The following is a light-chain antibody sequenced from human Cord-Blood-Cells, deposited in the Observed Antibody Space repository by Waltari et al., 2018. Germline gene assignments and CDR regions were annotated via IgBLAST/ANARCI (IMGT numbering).Light chain of an antibody. CDR3: SSYTSSSTLV. CDR1: SSDVGGYNY. Sequence: QSALTQPASVSGSPGQSITISCTGTSSDVGGYNYVSWYQQHPGKAPKLMIYDCSKRPSGVSNRFSGSKSGNTASLTISGLQAEDEADYYCSSYTSSSTLVFGGGTKLTVL. J-gene: IGLJ2*01. CDR2: DCS. V-gene: IGLV2-14*01.